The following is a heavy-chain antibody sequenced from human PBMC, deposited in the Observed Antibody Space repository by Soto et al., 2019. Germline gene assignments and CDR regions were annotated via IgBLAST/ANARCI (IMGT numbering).Heavy chain of an antibody. V-gene: IGHV3-30-3*01. CDR2: RSYDGSNK. CDR3: ARGVPITMIVVVITGDFDY. J-gene: IGHJ4*02. D-gene: IGHD3-22*01. Sequence: QVQLVESGGGVVQPGRSLRLSCAASGFTFSSYAMQWVRQAPGKGLEWVAVRSYDGSNKYYADSVKGRFTISRDNSKNTLYLQMNSLRAEDTAVYYCARGVPITMIVVVITGDFDYWGQGTLVTVSS. CDR1: GFTFSSYA.